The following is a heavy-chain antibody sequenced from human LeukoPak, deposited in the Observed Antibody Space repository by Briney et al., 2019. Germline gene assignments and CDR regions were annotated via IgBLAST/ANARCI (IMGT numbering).Heavy chain of an antibody. J-gene: IGHJ4*02. CDR3: ASLYSSGYYYFDY. CDR2: IDSDGSST. D-gene: IGHD3-22*01. V-gene: IGHV3-74*01. Sequence: GWSLRLSCAASVCTFSSYWMHWVRQAPGKGLVGVSRIDSDGSSTSYADSVKGRSTISRDNAKNTLYLQMNSLRGEDAAVYYCASLYSSGYYYFDYWGQGTLVTVSS. CDR1: VCTFSSYW.